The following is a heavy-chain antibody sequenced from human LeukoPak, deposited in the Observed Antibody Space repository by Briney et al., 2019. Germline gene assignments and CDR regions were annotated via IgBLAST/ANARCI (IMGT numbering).Heavy chain of an antibody. CDR1: GYTFTGYY. D-gene: IGHD2-2*01. CDR3: ARSSLLYHYYYYGMDV. CDR2: INAGNGNT. Sequence: ASVTVSCKASGYTFTGYYIHWVRQAPGQGLEWMGWINAGNGNTKYSQKFQGRVTITRDTSASTAYMELSSLRSEDTAVYYCARSSLLYHYYYYGMDVWGQGTTVTVSS. J-gene: IGHJ6*02. V-gene: IGHV1-3*01.